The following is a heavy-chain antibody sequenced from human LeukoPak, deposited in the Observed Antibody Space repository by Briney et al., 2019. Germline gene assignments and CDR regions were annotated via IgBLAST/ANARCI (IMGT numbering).Heavy chain of an antibody. J-gene: IGHJ4*02. V-gene: IGHV1-46*01. CDR2: INPSGGST. CDR1: GYTFTSYY. D-gene: IGHD6-13*01. Sequence: ASVKVSCKASGYTFTSYYMHWVRQATGQGLEWMGIINPSGGSTSYAQKFQGRVTMTRDMSTSTVYMELSSLRSEDTAIYYFAREGRGVPGAIAAVKGFDYWGQGNLVTVSS. CDR3: AREGRGVPGAIAAVKGFDY.